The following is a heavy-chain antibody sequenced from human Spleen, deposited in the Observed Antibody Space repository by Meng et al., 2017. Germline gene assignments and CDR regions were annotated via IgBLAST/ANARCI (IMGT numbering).Heavy chain of an antibody. J-gene: IGHJ4*02. CDR1: GFALSRFA. D-gene: IGHD1-26*01. Sequence: DVQLLESGGDLVKPGGSLRLSCAASGFALSRFAISWVRQAPGTRLEWVSTISGSDGRTYYADSVKGRFTISSDNSKNTLYLQMHSLRAEDTAVYYCAKDESSGNYVFDYWGQGTLVTVSS. V-gene: IGHV3-23*01. CDR3: AKDESSGNYVFDY. CDR2: ISGSDGRT.